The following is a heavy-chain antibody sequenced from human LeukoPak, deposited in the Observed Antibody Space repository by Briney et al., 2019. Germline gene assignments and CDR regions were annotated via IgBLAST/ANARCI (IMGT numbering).Heavy chain of an antibody. CDR2: ISSSGSTI. Sequence: GGSLRLSCAASGFTFSSYEMNWVRQAPGKGLEWVSYISSSGSTIYYADSVKGRFTISRDNAKNSLYLQMNSLRAEDTAVYYCARDHTDGDAFDYWGQETLVTVSS. D-gene: IGHD4-17*01. J-gene: IGHJ4*02. CDR3: ARDHTDGDAFDY. V-gene: IGHV3-48*03. CDR1: GFTFSSYE.